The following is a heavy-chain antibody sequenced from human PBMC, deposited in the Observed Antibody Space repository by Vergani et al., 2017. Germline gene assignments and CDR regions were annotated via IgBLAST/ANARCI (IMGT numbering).Heavy chain of an antibody. CDR3: ARWYLGDFDP. D-gene: IGHD4-23*01. V-gene: IGHV3-48*02. CDR1: GFTFSSYS. CDR2: ISSSSTI. Sequence: EVQLVESGGGLVQPGGSLRLSCAASGFTFSSYSMNWVRQAPGKGLEWVSYISSSSTIYYADSVKGRFTISRDNAKNSLYLQMNSLRDEDTAVYYCARWYLGDFDPWGQGTLVTVSS. J-gene: IGHJ5*02.